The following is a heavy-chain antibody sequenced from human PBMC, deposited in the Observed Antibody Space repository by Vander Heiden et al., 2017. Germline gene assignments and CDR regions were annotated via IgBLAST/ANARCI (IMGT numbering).Heavy chain of an antibody. D-gene: IGHD2-2*01. CDR2: ISGSGGST. Sequence: EVQLLESGGGLVQPGGSLRLSCAASGFTFSSYAMRGVRQAPGKGLEWVSAISGSGGSTYYAASVKGRFTISRDNSKNTLYLQMNSLRAEDTAVYYCATKGGGLGYCSSTSCYYIDYWGQGTLVTVSS. V-gene: IGHV3-23*01. CDR1: GFTFSSYA. CDR3: ATKGGGLGYCSSTSCYYIDY. J-gene: IGHJ4*02.